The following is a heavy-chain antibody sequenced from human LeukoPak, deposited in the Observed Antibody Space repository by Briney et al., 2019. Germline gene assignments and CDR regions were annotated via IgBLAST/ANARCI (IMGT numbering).Heavy chain of an antibody. CDR1: GFTFSSYA. V-gene: IGHV3-30-3*01. J-gene: IGHJ4*02. Sequence: GGSLRLSCAACGFTFSSYAMHWVRQAPGKGLEWVAVISYDGSNKYYADSVKGRFTISRDNSKNTLYLQMNSLRAEDTAVYYCARGLDDSSFLDLDYWGQGTLVTVSS. CDR2: ISYDGSNK. D-gene: IGHD3-22*01. CDR3: ARGLDDSSFLDLDY.